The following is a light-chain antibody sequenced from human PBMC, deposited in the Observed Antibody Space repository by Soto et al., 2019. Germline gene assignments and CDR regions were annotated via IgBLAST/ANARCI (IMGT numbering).Light chain of an antibody. CDR1: QSLLHSNGYNY. CDR2: LGS. Sequence: VMTQSPLSLPVTPGEPASISCRSSQSLLHSNGYNYLDWYLQKPGQSPQLLIYLGSNRASGVPDRFSGSGLGTDFTLKISRVEAEDVGVYYCMQALQTPWTFGQGTKVEIK. CDR3: MQALQTPWT. V-gene: IGKV2-28*01. J-gene: IGKJ1*01.